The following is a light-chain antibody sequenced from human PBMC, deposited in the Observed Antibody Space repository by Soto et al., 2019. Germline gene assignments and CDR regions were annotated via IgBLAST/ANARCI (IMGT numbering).Light chain of an antibody. CDR2: GAS. V-gene: IGKV3-20*01. J-gene: IGKJ5*01. CDR3: EQYGSSPLT. CDR1: HLFSSSY. Sequence: EMVLTQSPGTLSLSPWERATLSCMPSHLFSSSYLAWYQQKSGQSPRLLIYGASSRATGIPDRFSGSGSGTDFTLTISRLEPEDFAVYYWEQYGSSPLTFGQGTRLEIK.